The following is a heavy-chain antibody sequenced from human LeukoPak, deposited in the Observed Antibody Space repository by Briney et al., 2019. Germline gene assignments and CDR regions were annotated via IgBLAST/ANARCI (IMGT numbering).Heavy chain of an antibody. V-gene: IGHV3-74*01. CDR3: ARGMSYYHDSSGYYTH. J-gene: IGHJ4*02. CDR2: INSDGSST. CDR1: GFTFSSYW. D-gene: IGHD3-22*01. Sequence: GGSLRLSCAASGFTFSSYWMHWVRHAPGKGLVWVSRINSDGSSTSYADSVKGRFTISRDNAKNTLYLQMNSLRAEDTAVYYCARGMSYYHDSSGYYTHWGQGTLVTVSS.